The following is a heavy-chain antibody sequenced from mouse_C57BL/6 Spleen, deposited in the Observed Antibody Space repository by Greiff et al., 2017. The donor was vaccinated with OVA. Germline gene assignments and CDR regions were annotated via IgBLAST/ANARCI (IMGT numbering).Heavy chain of an antibody. Sequence: VKLMESGAELVRPGASVKLSCKASGYTFTDYYINWVKQRPGQGLEWIARIYPGSGNTYYNEKFKGKATLTAEKSSSTAYMQLSSLTSEDSAVYFCARDYDYDFAWFAYWGQGTLVTVSA. V-gene: IGHV1-76*01. J-gene: IGHJ3*01. CDR2: IYPGSGNT. CDR3: ARDYDYDFAWFAY. D-gene: IGHD2-4*01. CDR1: GYTFTDYY.